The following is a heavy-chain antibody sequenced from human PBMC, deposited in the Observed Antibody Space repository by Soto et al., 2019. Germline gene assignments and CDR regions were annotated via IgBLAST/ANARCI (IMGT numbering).Heavy chain of an antibody. CDR3: ARDATQLRLVPTDAFDI. CDR1: GFTFSSYW. Sequence: GGSLRLSCAASGFTFSSYWMSWVRQAPGKGLEWVANIKQDGSEKYYVDSVKGRFTISRDNAKNSLYLQMNSLRAEDTAVYYCARDATQLRLVPTDAFDIWGQGTMVTVSS. CDR2: IKQDGSEK. V-gene: IGHV3-7*01. D-gene: IGHD1-1*01. J-gene: IGHJ3*02.